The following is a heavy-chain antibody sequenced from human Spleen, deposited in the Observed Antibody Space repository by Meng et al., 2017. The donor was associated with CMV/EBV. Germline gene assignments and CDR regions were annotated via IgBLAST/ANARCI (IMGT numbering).Heavy chain of an antibody. Sequence: LNESGHKLVNPTHTLTLTCTFSGFSTRTSGVGGGWIRQPPGKALEWLALIYLDDDKRYSPSLKSRLTITKDTSKSQVVLTMTNMDPVDTATYYCAHSPLIAAAGTNWFDPWGQGTLVTVSS. J-gene: IGHJ5*02. CDR2: IYLDDDK. CDR3: AHSPLIAAAGTNWFDP. CDR1: GFSTRTSGVG. D-gene: IGHD6-13*01. V-gene: IGHV2-5*02.